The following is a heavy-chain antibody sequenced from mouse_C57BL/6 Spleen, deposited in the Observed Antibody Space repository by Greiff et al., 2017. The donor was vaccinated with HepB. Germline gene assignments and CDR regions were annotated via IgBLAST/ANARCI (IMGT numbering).Heavy chain of an antibody. J-gene: IGHJ4*01. D-gene: IGHD1-1*01. Sequence: VQWVESGAELAKPGASVKLSCKASGYTFTSYWMHWVKQRPGQGLEWIGYINPSSGYTKYNQKFKDKATLTADKSSSTAYMQLSSLTYEDSAVYYCARSRVVEDAMDYWGQGTSVTVSS. V-gene: IGHV1-7*01. CDR2: INPSSGYT. CDR3: ARSRVVEDAMDY. CDR1: GYTFTSYW.